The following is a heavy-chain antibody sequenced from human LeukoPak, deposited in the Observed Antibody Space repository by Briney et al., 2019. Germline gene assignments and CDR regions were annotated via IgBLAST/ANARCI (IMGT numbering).Heavy chain of an antibody. J-gene: IGHJ4*02. Sequence: GASVKVSCEASGYTFTSYGISWVRQAPGQGLEWMGWISAYNGNTNYAQKLQGRVTMTTDTSTSTAYMELRSLRSDDTAVYYCARDLAGWFGELLPDYWGQGTLVTVSS. CDR1: GYTFTSYG. V-gene: IGHV1-18*04. D-gene: IGHD3-10*01. CDR3: ARDLAGWFGELLPDY. CDR2: ISAYNGNT.